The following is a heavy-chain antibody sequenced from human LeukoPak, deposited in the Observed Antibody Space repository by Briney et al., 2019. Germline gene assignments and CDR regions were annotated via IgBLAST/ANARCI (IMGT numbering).Heavy chain of an antibody. CDR3: ARVAVPAALNWFDP. CDR2: ICTSGST. Sequence: SETLSVTSTVSGGSISSYYWSRIRQPARKGLEWIARICTSGSTNYNPSLKSRVTMSVDTSTNQFYLKLSSVTDADTAVYYCARVAVPAALNWFDPWGQGTLVTVSS. J-gene: IGHJ5*02. CDR1: GGSISSYY. V-gene: IGHV4-4*07. D-gene: IGHD2-2*01.